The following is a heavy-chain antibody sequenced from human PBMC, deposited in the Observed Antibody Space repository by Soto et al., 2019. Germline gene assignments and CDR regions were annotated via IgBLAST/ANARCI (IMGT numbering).Heavy chain of an antibody. CDR2: IKEDGSEK. V-gene: IGHV3-7*03. CDR3: ARGQYGGKGY. Sequence: EVQLVESGGGLVQPGGSLRLSGAASGFTFSSYWMNWVRQAPGKGLEWVANIKEDGSEKNYVDSVKGRFIISRDNAKESLFLQMNSLRAEDTAVYYCARGQYGGKGYWGQGTLVTVSS. J-gene: IGHJ4*02. CDR1: GFTFSSYW. D-gene: IGHD2-15*01.